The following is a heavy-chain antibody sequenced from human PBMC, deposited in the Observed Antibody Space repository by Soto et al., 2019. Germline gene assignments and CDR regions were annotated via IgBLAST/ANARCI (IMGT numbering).Heavy chain of an antibody. CDR2: ISGSGGST. V-gene: IGHV3-23*01. CDR3: AKDTARSSWYGWFDP. CDR1: GFTFSSYA. D-gene: IGHD6-13*01. Sequence: AGGSLRLSCAASGFTFSSYAMSWVRQAPGKGLEWVSAISGSGGSTYYADSVKGRFTISRDNSKNTLYLQMNSLRAEDTAVYYCAKDTARSSWYGWFDPWGQGTLVTVSS. J-gene: IGHJ5*02.